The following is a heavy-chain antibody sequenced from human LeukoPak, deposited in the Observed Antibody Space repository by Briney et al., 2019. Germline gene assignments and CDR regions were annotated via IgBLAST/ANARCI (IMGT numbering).Heavy chain of an antibody. D-gene: IGHD3-22*01. CDR2: ISGSGGST. V-gene: IGHV3-23*01. CDR1: GFTFSSYG. Sequence: GGSLRLSCAASGFTFSSYGMSWVRQAPEKGLEWVSAISGSGGSTYYADSVKGRFTISRDNSKNTLYLQMNGLRAEDTAVYYCAKEAGSSGYYLDYWGQGTLVTVSS. CDR3: AKEAGSSGYYLDY. J-gene: IGHJ4*02.